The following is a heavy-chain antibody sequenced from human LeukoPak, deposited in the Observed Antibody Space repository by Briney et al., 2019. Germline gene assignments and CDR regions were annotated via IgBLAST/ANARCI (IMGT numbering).Heavy chain of an antibody. Sequence: GESLRLSCVASEFTFSIYSMNWVRQAPGKGLEWVANIKQDGTEKYYVDSVKGRFTISRDNAKNSLFLQMNSLRAEDTAVYYCVRAMDVWGQGTTVTASS. CDR2: IKQDGTEK. V-gene: IGHV3-7*01. J-gene: IGHJ6*02. CDR1: EFTFSIYS. CDR3: VRAMDV.